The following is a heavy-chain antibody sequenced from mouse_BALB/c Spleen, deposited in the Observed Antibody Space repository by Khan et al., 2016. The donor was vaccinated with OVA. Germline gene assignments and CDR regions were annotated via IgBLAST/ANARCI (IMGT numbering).Heavy chain of an antibody. J-gene: IGHJ3*01. V-gene: IGHV5-15*02. CDR2: ISSVAYSI. CDR1: GFTFIDYG. CDR3: ARGGFAY. Sequence: EVELVESGGGLVQPGGSRKLSCAASGFTFIDYGMAWVRQTPGKGPEWIAFISSVAYSIYYADTVTGRFTISRENAKNTLYPEMGSLRSDDTAMYYCARGGFAYWGQGTLVTVSA.